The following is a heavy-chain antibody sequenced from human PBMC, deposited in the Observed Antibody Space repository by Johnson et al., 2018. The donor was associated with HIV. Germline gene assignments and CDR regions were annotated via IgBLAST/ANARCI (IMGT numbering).Heavy chain of an antibody. V-gene: IGHV3-30*02. CDR1: GFTFSSYG. J-gene: IGHJ3*02. CDR2: IRYDGSYK. D-gene: IGHD2-21*01. CDR3: ARVTRDCGGDCYLDAFDI. Sequence: QVQLVESGGGVVQPGGSLRLSCAASGFTFSSYGMHWVRQAPGKGLEWVAFIRYDGSYKYYADSVKGRFTISRDNSKNTLYLQMNSLRDEDTAVYYCARVTRDCGGDCYLDAFDIWGQGTMVTVSS.